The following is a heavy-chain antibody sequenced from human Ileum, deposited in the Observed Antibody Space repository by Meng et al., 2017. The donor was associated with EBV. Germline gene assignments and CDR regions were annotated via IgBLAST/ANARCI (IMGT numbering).Heavy chain of an antibody. Sequence: LHLVGSGGGLVKPEGSLVCSCAASGFTFSDYYMSWSRQAPGQGLEWLSYITSSGHAVEYADSVKGRFTISRDNAKNSLYLQMNSLRAEDTAVYYCARENSGGFSGCNYWGQGTLVTVSS. D-gene: IGHD5-12*01. CDR3: ARENSGGFSGCNY. CDR2: ITSSGHAV. CDR1: GFTFSDYY. V-gene: IGHV3-11*01. J-gene: IGHJ4*02.